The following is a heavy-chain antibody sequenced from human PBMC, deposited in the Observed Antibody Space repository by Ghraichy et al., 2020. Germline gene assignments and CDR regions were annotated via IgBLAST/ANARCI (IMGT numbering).Heavy chain of an antibody. D-gene: IGHD6-13*01. Sequence: SCAASGFTFSSYGMHWVRQAPGKGLEWVAVIWYDGSNKYYADSVKGRFTISRDNSKNTLYLQMNSLRAEDTAVYYCARGQQQLLNYFDYWGQGTLVTVSS. CDR2: IWYDGSNK. J-gene: IGHJ4*02. CDR3: ARGQQQLLNYFDY. CDR1: GFTFSSYG. V-gene: IGHV3-33*01.